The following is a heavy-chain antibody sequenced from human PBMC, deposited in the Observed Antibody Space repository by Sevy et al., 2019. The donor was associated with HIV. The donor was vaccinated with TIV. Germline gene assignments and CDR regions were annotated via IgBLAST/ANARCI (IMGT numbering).Heavy chain of an antibody. Sequence: SETLSLTCAVSGGSISSSNWWSWVRQPPGKGLEWIGEIYHSVSTNYNPSLKSRVTISVDKSKNQFSLKLSSVTAADTAVYYCAREGNSDYYGMDVWGQGTTVTVSS. V-gene: IGHV4-4*02. J-gene: IGHJ6*02. CDR1: GGSISSSNW. CDR2: IYHSVST. CDR3: AREGNSDYYGMDV. D-gene: IGHD4-4*01.